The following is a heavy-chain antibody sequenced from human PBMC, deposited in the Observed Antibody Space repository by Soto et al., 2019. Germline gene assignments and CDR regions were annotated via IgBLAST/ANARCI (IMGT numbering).Heavy chain of an antibody. J-gene: IGHJ4*02. V-gene: IGHV3-21*06. CDR1: GFTFTRYS. CDR3: ARESEDLTSNFDY. Sequence: GGSLRLSCAASGFTFTRYSMNWVRQAPGKGLEWVSSISSTTNYIYYGDSMKGRFTISKDNAKNSLYLEMNSLRAEDTAVYYCARESEDLTSNFDYWGQGTLVTVSS. CDR2: ISSTTNYI.